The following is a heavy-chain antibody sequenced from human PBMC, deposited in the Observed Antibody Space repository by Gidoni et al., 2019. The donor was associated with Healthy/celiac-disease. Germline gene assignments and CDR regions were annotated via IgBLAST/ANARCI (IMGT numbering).Heavy chain of an antibody. CDR1: GFTFSSYE. D-gene: IGHD7-27*01. V-gene: IGHV3-48*03. Sequence: EVQLLESGGGLVQPGGSLRLSCAASGFTFSSYEMNWVRQAPGKGLEWVSYISSSGSTIYYADSVKGRFTISRDNAKNSLYLQMNSLRAEDTAVYYCASTGDLFDYWGQGTLVTVSS. CDR3: ASTGDLFDY. CDR2: ISSSGSTI. J-gene: IGHJ4*02.